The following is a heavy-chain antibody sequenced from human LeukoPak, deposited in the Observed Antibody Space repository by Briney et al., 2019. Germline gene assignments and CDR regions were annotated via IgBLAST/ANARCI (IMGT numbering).Heavy chain of an antibody. D-gene: IGHD6-19*01. CDR1: GYSISSGYY. CDR2: IYHSGST. J-gene: IGHJ4*02. V-gene: IGHV4-38-2*02. CDR3: ARVSGWNPLQAAHLDY. Sequence: SETLSLTCTVSGYSISSGYYWGWIRQPPGKGLEWIGSIYHSGSTYYNPSLKSRVTISVDTSKNQFSLNLSSVTAADTAVYYCARVSGWNPLQAAHLDYWGQGTLVSVSS.